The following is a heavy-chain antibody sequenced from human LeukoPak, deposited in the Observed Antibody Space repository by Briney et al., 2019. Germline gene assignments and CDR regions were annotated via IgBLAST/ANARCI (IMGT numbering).Heavy chain of an antibody. CDR1: GFSFSTYG. J-gene: IGHJ3*02. CDR3: AKAAGYYDSSGYLGWDAFDI. V-gene: IGHV3-23*01. D-gene: IGHD3-22*01. CDR2: IGAGGNRL. Sequence: PGETLRLSCAASGFSFSTYGMDWVRQAPGKGLEWVSGIGAGGNRLYYAESVKGRFTVSRDNSKNTLYLQMNSLRAEDTAVYYCAKAAGYYDSSGYLGWDAFDIWGQGTMVTVSS.